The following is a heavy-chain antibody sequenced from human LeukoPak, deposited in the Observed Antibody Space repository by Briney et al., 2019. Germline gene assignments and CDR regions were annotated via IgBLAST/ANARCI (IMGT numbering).Heavy chain of an antibody. CDR1: GFTFSSYS. Sequence: GGSRRLSCAASGFTFSSYSMNWVRQAPGKGLEWVSSISNSSSYIYYADSVKGRFTISRDNAKNSLYLQMNSLRVEDTAVYYCPLELGEGFDYWGQGTLVTVSS. CDR2: ISNSSSYI. J-gene: IGHJ4*02. D-gene: IGHD1-7*01. V-gene: IGHV3-21*01. CDR3: PLELGEGFDY.